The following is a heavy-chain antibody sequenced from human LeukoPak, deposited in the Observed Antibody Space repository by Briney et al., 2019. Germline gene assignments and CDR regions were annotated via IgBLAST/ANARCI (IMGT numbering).Heavy chain of an antibody. CDR2: MRAYNGNT. D-gene: IGHD2-2*01. CDR3: ARARPGAYCGTTSCFSDY. J-gene: IGHJ4*02. V-gene: IGHV1-18*01. Sequence: ASVKVSCKASGYIFTSYGISWVRQGPGQGLEWVGWMRAYNGNTKFAPNLQDRVTMTTDTSTATAYMELRSLRLNDTAVYFCARARPGAYCGTTSCFSDYWGQGTLVTVSS. CDR1: GYIFTSYG.